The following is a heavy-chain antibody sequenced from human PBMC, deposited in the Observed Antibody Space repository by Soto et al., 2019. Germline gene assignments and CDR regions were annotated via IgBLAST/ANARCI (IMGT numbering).Heavy chain of an antibody. CDR2: ISYDGSNK. V-gene: IGHV3-30-3*01. D-gene: IGHD6-13*01. CDR3: ARVPTAAGPDY. Sequence: GGSLRLSCAASGFTFSSYAMHWVRQAPGKGLEWVAVISYDGSNKYYADSVKGRFTISRDNSKNTLYLQMNSLRAEDTAVYYCARVPTAAGPDYWGQGTLVTV. CDR1: GFTFSSYA. J-gene: IGHJ4*02.